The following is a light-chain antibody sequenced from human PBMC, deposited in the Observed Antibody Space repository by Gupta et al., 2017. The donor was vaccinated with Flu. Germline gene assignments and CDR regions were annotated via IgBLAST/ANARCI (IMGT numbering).Light chain of an antibody. CDR1: SSDIFSYNY. V-gene: IGLV2-14*01. Sequence: QSALTQPAPVPGSPGQSIAISCTGTSSDIFSYNYVSWYQQHPGKAPQLLIYDVTDRPSGVSSRFSGSKSGDTASLTISRLQAEDEADYYCSSYTSSTNLVFGGGTKLTVL. CDR2: DVT. CDR3: SSYTSSTNLV. J-gene: IGLJ2*01.